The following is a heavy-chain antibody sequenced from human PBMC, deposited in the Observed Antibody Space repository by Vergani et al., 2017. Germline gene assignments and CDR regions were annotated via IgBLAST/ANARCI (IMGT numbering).Heavy chain of an antibody. D-gene: IGHD3-10*01. CDR3: AKDRLKRAGSYYEGDFDS. V-gene: IGHV3-23*01. Sequence: EVRLLESGGGLVQPGGSLRLSCAASGFTFNIYAMSWVRQAPGKGLEWVSTITYNGGRTYYADSVKGRFTISRDNSKKTVYLQMNSLRADDTAIYYCAKDRLKRAGSYYEGDFDSWGQGVLVTVSS. CDR2: ITYNGGRT. CDR1: GFTFNIYA. J-gene: IGHJ4*02.